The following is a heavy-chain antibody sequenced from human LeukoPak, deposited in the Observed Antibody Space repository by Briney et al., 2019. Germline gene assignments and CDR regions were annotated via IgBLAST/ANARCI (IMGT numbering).Heavy chain of an antibody. D-gene: IGHD6-19*01. V-gene: IGHV4-31*11. CDR1: GDPISSGGYY. CDR2: IYYSGSA. Sequence: ASETLSLTCAVSGDPISSGGYYWSWIRQHPGKGLEWIGYIYYSGSAYYNPSLKSRVTISVDTSKNQFSLKLSSVTAAGTAVYYCAGGYSSGWYLAHWFDPWGQGTLVTVSS. J-gene: IGHJ5*02. CDR3: AGGYSSGWYLAHWFDP.